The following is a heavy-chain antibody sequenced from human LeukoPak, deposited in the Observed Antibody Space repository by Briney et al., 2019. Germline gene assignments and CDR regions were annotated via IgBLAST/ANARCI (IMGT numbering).Heavy chain of an antibody. CDR2: INSDGSST. CDR1: GFTFSSYW. V-gene: IGHV3-74*01. Sequence: GGSLRLSCAASGFTFSSYWMHWVRQAPGKGLVWVSRINSDGSSTSYADSVKGRFTISRDNAKNTLYLQMNSLRAEDTAVYYCAKAPVTTCSGAYCYPFDYWGQGTLVTVSS. J-gene: IGHJ4*02. CDR3: AKAPVTTCSGAYCYPFDY. D-gene: IGHD2-21*01.